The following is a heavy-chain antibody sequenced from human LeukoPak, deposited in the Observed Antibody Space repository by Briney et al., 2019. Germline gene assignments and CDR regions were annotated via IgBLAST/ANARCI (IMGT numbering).Heavy chain of an antibody. V-gene: IGHV3-20*04. D-gene: IGHD3-10*01. CDR3: AKGGVAVTAPDC. Sequence: GGSLRLSCAASGFTFDDYGMSWVRQAPGKGLEWVSGINWNGGSTGYADSVKGRFTISRDNAKNSLYLQMNSLRAEDTAVYYCAKGGVAVTAPDCWGQGTLVTVSS. CDR2: INWNGGST. J-gene: IGHJ4*02. CDR1: GFTFDDYG.